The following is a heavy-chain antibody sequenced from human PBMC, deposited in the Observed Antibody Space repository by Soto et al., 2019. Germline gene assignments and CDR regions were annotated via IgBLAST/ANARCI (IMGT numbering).Heavy chain of an antibody. V-gene: IGHV3-7*05. J-gene: IGHJ4*02. D-gene: IGHD5-18*01. CDR1: GFTFSSYW. Sequence: EVQLVESGGGLVHPGGSLRLSCAASGFTFSSYWMSWVRQAPGKGLEWVANIKQDGSEKYYVDSVKGRFTSSRENAKKSLYLQMNNLIAEETAVYYCAREAPAMVMNTGEKTDYWGQGTLVTVSS. CDR2: IKQDGSEK. CDR3: AREAPAMVMNTGEKTDY.